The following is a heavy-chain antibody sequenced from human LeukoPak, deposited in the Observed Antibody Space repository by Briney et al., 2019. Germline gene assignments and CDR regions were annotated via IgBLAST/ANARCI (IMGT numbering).Heavy chain of an antibody. CDR2: ISWNSGSI. J-gene: IGHJ4*02. CDR3: AKDSSSGSSYFDY. D-gene: IGHD1-26*01. Sequence: GGSLRLSCAASGFTFDDYAMHWVRQAPGKGLEWVSGISWNSGSIVYADSVKGRFTISRDNAKNSLYLQMNSLRAEDTALYYCAKDSSSGSSYFDYWGQGTLVTVSS. CDR1: GFTFDDYA. V-gene: IGHV3-9*01.